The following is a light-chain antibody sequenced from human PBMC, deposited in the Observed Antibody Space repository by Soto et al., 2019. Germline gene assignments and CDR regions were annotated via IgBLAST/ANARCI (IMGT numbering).Light chain of an antibody. Sequence: EIVLTQSPGTLSLSPGERATLSCRASRSVSNNYVAWYQRKPGQAPRLLIYGASSRATDIPRRFSGSGSGTDFTLTITRLEPEDVAVYYCQQYGSSPPTFGQGPKVESK. CDR1: RSVSNNY. J-gene: IGKJ1*01. V-gene: IGKV3-20*01. CDR2: GAS. CDR3: QQYGSSPPT.